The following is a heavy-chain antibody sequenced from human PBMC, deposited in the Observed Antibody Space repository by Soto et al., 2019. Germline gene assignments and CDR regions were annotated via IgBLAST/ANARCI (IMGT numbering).Heavy chain of an antibody. Sequence: PGGSLRLSCAASGFTFSSYGMHWVRQAPGKGLEWVAVIWYDGSNKYYADSVKGRFTISRDNSKNTLYLQMNSLRAEDTAVYYCAREEMATISQYFQHWGQGTLVTVSS. CDR2: IWYDGSNK. CDR1: GFTFSSYG. D-gene: IGHD5-12*01. J-gene: IGHJ1*01. CDR3: AREEMATISQYFQH. V-gene: IGHV3-33*01.